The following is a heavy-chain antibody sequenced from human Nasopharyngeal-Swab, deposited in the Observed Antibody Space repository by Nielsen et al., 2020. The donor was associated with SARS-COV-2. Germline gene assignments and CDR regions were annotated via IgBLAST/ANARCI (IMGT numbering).Heavy chain of an antibody. CDR1: GYTFTSYA. CDR3: ARDRRKYYYDSSPNWFDP. V-gene: IGHV1-3*01. J-gene: IGHJ5*02. CDR2: INAGNGNT. D-gene: IGHD3-22*01. Sequence: ASVKVSCKASGYTFTSYAMHWVRQAPGQRLEWMGWINAGNGNTKYSQKFQGRVTITRDTSASTAYMELSSLRSEDTAVYYCARDRRKYYYDSSPNWFDPWGQGTLVTVSS.